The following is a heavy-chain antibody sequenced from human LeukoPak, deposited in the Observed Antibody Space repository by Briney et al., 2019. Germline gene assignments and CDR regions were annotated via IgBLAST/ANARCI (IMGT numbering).Heavy chain of an antibody. J-gene: IGHJ6*02. CDR3: ARVEAVAYYYYGMDV. D-gene: IGHD6-19*01. CDR2: INHSGST. CDR1: GGSFSGYY. Sequence: PSETLYLTCAVYGGSFSGYYWSWIRQPPGKGLEWIGEINHSGSTNYNPSLKSRVTISVDTSKNQFSLKLSSVTAADTAVYYCARVEAVAYYYYGMDVWGQGTTVTVSS. V-gene: IGHV4-34*01.